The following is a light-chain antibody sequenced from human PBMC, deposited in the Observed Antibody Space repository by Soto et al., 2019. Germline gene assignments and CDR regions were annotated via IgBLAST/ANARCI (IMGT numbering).Light chain of an antibody. V-gene: IGKV3-20*01. CDR1: ENVSNNY. CDR2: GSS. Sequence: EVVLTQSPGTLSLSPGERATLSCRASENVSNNYLAWYQQKPGQAPRLLIFGSSDRAAGIADSFSGSGSQTDFTLTIIGLEPEDFAVYYCQQYGSSPAYTFGHGTKLEIK. CDR3: QQYGSSPAYT. J-gene: IGKJ2*01.